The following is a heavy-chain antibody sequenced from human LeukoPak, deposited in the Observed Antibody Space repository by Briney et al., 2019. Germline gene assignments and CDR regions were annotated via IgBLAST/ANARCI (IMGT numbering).Heavy chain of an antibody. D-gene: IGHD3-22*01. Sequence: ASVKVSCKASGYTFTGYYMHWVRQAPGQGLEWMGRINPNSGGTNYAQKFQGRVTMTRDTSTSTVYMELSSLRSEDTAVYYCARDLGRITMIVVVNHGAFDIWGQGAMVTVSS. CDR3: ARDLGRITMIVVVNHGAFDI. CDR2: INPNSGGT. CDR1: GYTFTGYY. V-gene: IGHV1-2*06. J-gene: IGHJ3*02.